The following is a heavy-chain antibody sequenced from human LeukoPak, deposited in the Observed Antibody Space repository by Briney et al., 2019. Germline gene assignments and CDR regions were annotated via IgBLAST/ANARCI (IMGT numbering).Heavy chain of an antibody. D-gene: IGHD3-22*01. CDR3: ARDLLTYYYDSSGYYLDY. CDR2: IYTSGST. Sequence: SETLSLTCTVSGDSISSYYWRWIRQPAGKGLEGIGRIYTSGSTNYNPSLKSRVTMSVDTSKNQFSLKLSSVTAADTAVYYCARDLLTYYYDSSGYYLDYWGQGTLVTVSS. J-gene: IGHJ4*02. CDR1: GDSISSYY. V-gene: IGHV4-4*07.